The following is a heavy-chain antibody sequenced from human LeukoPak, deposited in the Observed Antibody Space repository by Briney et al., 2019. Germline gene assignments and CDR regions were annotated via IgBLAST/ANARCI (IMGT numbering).Heavy chain of an antibody. CDR1: GYSFSTFD. CDR2: MNPNSGNT. CDR3: ARGGILVQGVTILYGMDV. D-gene: IGHD3-10*01. J-gene: IGHJ6*02. Sequence: ASVKVSCKTSGYSFSTFDINWVRQATGQGLEWMGWMNPNSGNTNYEQKFQGRLTMNRDTSISTAYMELSSLRSEDTAVYYCARGGILVQGVTILYGMDVWGQGTTVTVSS. V-gene: IGHV1-8*01.